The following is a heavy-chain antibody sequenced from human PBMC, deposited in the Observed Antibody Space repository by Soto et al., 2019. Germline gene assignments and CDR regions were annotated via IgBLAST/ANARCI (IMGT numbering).Heavy chain of an antibody. V-gene: IGHV1-46*01. Sequence: QVQLVQSGAEVKKPGASVKVSCKASGYTFTSYYVHCVRQAPGEVLEWMGILNPSGGTTSYAQKFQGKVTMTGDTSTSTVSMELSSLRSEDTSVYYCARASEEGTAVVTPSYFDIWRQGPMLTVSS. J-gene: IGHJ4*02. CDR2: LNPSGGTT. CDR1: GYTFTSYY. D-gene: IGHD2-21*02. CDR3: ARASEEGTAVVTPSYFDI.